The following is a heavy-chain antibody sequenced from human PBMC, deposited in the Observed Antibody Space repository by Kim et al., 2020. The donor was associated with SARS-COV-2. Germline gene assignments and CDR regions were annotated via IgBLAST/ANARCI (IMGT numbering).Heavy chain of an antibody. CDR2: N. J-gene: IGHJ4*02. CDR3: ARGRGRYYFDY. V-gene: IGHV6-1*01. Sequence: NDYAVLMKIQITINPDTSKNQFSLQLNSVTPEDTAVYYCARGRGRYYFDYWGQGTLVTVSS.